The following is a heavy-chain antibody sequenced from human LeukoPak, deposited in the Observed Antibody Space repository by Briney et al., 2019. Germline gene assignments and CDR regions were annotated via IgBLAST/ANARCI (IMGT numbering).Heavy chain of an antibody. J-gene: IGHJ4*02. CDR2: FDPEDGET. Sequence: ASVKVSCKVSGYTLTELSMHWVRQAPGTGLEWMGGFDPEDGETIYAQKFQGRVTMTEDTSTDTAYMELSSLRSEDTAVCYCAKAPGHLGGYFDYWGQGTLVTVSS. V-gene: IGHV1-24*01. CDR1: GYTLTELS. D-gene: IGHD3-16*01. CDR3: AKAPGHLGGYFDY.